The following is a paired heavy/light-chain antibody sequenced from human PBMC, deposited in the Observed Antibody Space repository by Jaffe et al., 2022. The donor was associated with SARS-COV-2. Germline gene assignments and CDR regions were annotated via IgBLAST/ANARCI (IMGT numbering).Heavy chain of an antibody. J-gene: IGHJ4*02. V-gene: IGHV4-38-2*02. CDR2: IYHSGNT. CDR1: GYSISSGYY. CDR3: ARAAYYGSGFYLDY. D-gene: IGHD3-10*01. Sequence: QVQLQESGPGLVKPSETLSLTCTVSGYSISSGYYWGCIRQPPGKGLEWIGNIYHSGNTYYNPSLKSRVTISVDTSKNQFSLKLSSVTAADTAVYYCARAAYYGSGFYLDYWGQGALVTVSS.
Light chain of an antibody. CDR3: QSYDSSLSGSV. Sequence: QSVLTQSPSVSGAPGQRVTISCTGSSSNIGAGFDVHWYQHLPGTTPKVLIYGSTNRPSGVPDRFSGSKSATSASLAITGLQAEDEGEYYCQSYDSSLSGSVFGGGTKLTVL. CDR1: SSNIGAGFD. V-gene: IGLV1-40*01. CDR2: GST. J-gene: IGLJ3*02.